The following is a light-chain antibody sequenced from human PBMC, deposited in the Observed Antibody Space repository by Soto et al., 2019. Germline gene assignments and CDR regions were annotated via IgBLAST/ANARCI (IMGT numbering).Light chain of an antibody. CDR2: GAS. J-gene: IGKJ2*01. V-gene: IGKV3-20*01. Sequence: EIVLTQSPGTLSLSPGERATLSCRASQSVSSAYLAWYQQIPGQAPRLLIYGASSRATGIPDRFSGSGSGTDFTLTISGLELEDFAVYYCQQSGSSFYTFGQGTKLEIK. CDR3: QQSGSSFYT. CDR1: QSVSSAY.